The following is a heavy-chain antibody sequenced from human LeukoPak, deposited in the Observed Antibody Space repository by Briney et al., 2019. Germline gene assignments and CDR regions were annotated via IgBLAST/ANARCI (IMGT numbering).Heavy chain of an antibody. CDR3: ARGGEIPVTALTRSDY. D-gene: IGHD1-26*01. CDR1: GDTFTGYY. Sequence: ASVQVSCKASGDTFTGYYMHWVRQAPGQRLEWMGWINPNSGGANVAQQFQGRVTMTRDTSIGTAYMELSSLRSDDAAVYYCARGGEIPVTALTRSDYWGQGTLVTVSS. V-gene: IGHV1-2*02. J-gene: IGHJ4*02. CDR2: INPNSGGA.